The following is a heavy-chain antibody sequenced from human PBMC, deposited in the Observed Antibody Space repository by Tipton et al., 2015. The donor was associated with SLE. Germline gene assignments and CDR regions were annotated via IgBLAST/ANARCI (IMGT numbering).Heavy chain of an antibody. CDR2: LHYSGST. CDR1: GGSIRSSAYY. J-gene: IGHJ4*02. CDR3: ARGHGIAAAGPFDY. Sequence: TLSLTCTVSGGSIRSSAYYWGWIRQPPGKGLEWIGSLHYSGSTFYNPSLKSRVTISVDTSKNQFSLNLSSVTAADTAVYYCARGHGIAAAGPFDYWGQGTLVTVSS. D-gene: IGHD6-13*01. V-gene: IGHV4-39*07.